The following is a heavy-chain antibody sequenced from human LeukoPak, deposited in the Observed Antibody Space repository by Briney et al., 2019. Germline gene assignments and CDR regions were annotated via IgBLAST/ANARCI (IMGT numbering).Heavy chain of an antibody. J-gene: IGHJ4*02. V-gene: IGHV1-3*01. D-gene: IGHD4-17*01. CDR3: ARESGDYEGNFDY. CDR2: INAGNGNT. CDR1: GYTFTGYA. Sequence: ASVTVSCKASGYTFTGYAMHWVRQAPGQRLEWMGWINAGNGNTKYSQKFQGRVTTTRDTSASTAYMELSSLRSEDTAVYYCARESGDYEGNFDYWGQGTLVTVSS.